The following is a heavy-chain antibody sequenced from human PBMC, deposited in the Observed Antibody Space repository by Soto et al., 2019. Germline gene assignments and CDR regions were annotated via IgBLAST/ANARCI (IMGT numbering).Heavy chain of an antibody. CDR1: GYTFTSYG. Sequence: ASVKVSCKASGYTFTSYGISWVRQAPGQGLEWMRWISAYNGNTNYAQKLQGRVTMTTDTSTSTAYMELRSLRSDDTAVYYCARLFYSSSWYTSPFDYWGQGTLVTVSS. V-gene: IGHV1-18*01. J-gene: IGHJ4*02. CDR2: ISAYNGNT. CDR3: ARLFYSSSWYTSPFDY. D-gene: IGHD6-13*01.